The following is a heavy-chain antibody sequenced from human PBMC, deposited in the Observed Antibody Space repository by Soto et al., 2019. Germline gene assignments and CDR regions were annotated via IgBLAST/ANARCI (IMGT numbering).Heavy chain of an antibody. D-gene: IGHD3-10*01. CDR3: ARGSRAHYGSGSYYNNFDY. V-gene: IGHV1-18*01. Sequence: ASVKVSCKASGYTFTSYGISWVRQAPGQGLEWMGWISAYNGNTNYAQKLQGRVTMTTDTSTSTAYMELRSLRSDDTAVYYCARGSRAHYGSGSYYNNFDYWGQGTLVTSPQ. J-gene: IGHJ4*02. CDR2: ISAYNGNT. CDR1: GYTFTSYG.